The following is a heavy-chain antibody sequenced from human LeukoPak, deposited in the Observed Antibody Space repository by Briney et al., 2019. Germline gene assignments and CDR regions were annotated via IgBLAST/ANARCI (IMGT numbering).Heavy chain of an antibody. J-gene: IGHJ3*02. V-gene: IGHV3-7*01. Sequence: PWGSLRLSCVASGFSLRSYWMSWVRQAPGKGLEWVANIKQDGSEKFYVDSVKGRFTISRDNAENSLYLQMNSLRVEDTAVYYCARIYWSSTNCDRWNAFDIWGQGTMVTGSS. CDR1: GFSLRSYW. CDR3: ARIYWSSTNCDRWNAFDI. D-gene: IGHD2-2*01. CDR2: IKQDGSEK.